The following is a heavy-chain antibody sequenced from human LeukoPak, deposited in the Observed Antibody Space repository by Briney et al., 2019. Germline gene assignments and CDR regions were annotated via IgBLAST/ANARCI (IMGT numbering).Heavy chain of an antibody. Sequence: SETLSLTCAVSGYSISSGYYWGWIRQPPGKGLEWIGSIYQSGSTYYTPSLKSRVTISVDTSKNQFSLKLSSVTAADTAVYYCAGHRTSSGYYNYFDYWGQGTLVTVSS. J-gene: IGHJ4*02. CDR3: AGHRTSSGYYNYFDY. CDR1: GYSISSGYY. V-gene: IGHV4-38-2*01. D-gene: IGHD3-22*01. CDR2: IYQSGST.